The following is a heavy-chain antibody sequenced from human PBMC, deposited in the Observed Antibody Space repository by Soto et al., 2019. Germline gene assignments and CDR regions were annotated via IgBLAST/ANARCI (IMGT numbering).Heavy chain of an antibody. J-gene: IGHJ4*02. CDR3: ARVSWELRGSPFDY. CDR2: IWYDGSNK. D-gene: IGHD1-26*01. Sequence: QVQLVESGGGVVQPGRSLRLSCAASGFTFSSYGMHWVRQAPGKGLEWVAGIWYDGSNKYYADSVKGRFTISRDNSKNTLYLPMNSLRAEDTAVYYCARVSWELRGSPFDYWGQGTLVTVSS. CDR1: GFTFSSYG. V-gene: IGHV3-33*01.